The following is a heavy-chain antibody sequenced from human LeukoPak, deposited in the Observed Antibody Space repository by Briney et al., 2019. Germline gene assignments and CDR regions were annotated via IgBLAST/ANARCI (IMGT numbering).Heavy chain of an antibody. Sequence: PSETLSLTCSGSGVSISSNMWWSWVRQTPGKGLEWIGEIYHSGSTNYNPSLKSRVTISLDKSKNQFSLKLSSVTAADMAVYYCARDSSIVGTTGAFDIWGQGTMVIVSS. D-gene: IGHD1-26*01. CDR1: GVSISSNMW. CDR3: ARDSSIVGTTGAFDI. V-gene: IGHV4-4*02. J-gene: IGHJ3*02. CDR2: IYHSGST.